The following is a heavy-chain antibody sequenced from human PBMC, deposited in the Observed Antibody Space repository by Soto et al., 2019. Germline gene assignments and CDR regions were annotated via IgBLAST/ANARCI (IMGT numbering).Heavy chain of an antibody. Sequence: ASVKVSCKASGGTFSSYAISWVRQALGQGLEWMGGIIPIFGTANYAQKFQGRVTITADESTSTAYMELSSLRSEDTAVYYCARGPLTYSNYWFDPWGQGTLVTVSS. D-gene: IGHD4-4*01. J-gene: IGHJ5*02. V-gene: IGHV1-69*13. CDR2: IIPIFGTA. CDR1: GGTFSSYA. CDR3: ARGPLTYSNYWFDP.